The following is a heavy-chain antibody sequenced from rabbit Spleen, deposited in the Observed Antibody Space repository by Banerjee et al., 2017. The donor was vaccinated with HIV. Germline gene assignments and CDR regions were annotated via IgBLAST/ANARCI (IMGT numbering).Heavy chain of an antibody. CDR2: INTGSSGST. J-gene: IGHJ4*01. Sequence: QEQLTETGGGLVQPGGSLTLSCKASGFEFSRFGVSWVRQAPGKGLEWIACINTGSSGSTNYASWAKGRFTISKTSSTTVTLQMTSLTAADTATYFCARETSGGWGVVLYYFRLWGQGTLVTV. CDR1: GFEFSRFG. V-gene: IGHV1S45*01. D-gene: IGHD4-1*01. CDR3: ARETSGGWGVVLYYFRL.